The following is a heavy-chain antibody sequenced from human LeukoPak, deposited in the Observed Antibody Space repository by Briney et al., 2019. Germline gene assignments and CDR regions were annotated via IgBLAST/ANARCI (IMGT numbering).Heavy chain of an antibody. J-gene: IGHJ4*02. CDR2: IVVGSGNT. D-gene: IGHD6-13*01. Sequence: SVKVSCKASGFTFTSSAMQWVRQARGQRLEWIGWIVVGSGNTNYAQKFQERVTITRDMSTSTAYMELSSLRSEDTAVYYCAMIVAAAGTSTTLLWPNVLWGLNFWGQGTLVTVSS. CDR3: AMIVAAAGTSTTLLWPNVLWGLNF. CDR1: GFTFTSSA. V-gene: IGHV1-58*02.